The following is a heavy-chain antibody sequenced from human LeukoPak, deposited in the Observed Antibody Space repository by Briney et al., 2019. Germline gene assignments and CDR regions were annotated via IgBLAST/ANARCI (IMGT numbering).Heavy chain of an antibody. CDR1: GFTFSSYE. Sequence: GGSLRLSCAASGFTFSSYEMNWVRQAPGKGLEWVSYISSSGSTIYYADSVKGRFTISRDNAKNSLYLQMNSLRAEDTAVYYCAGDYCGGDCSPSWGQGTLVTVSS. D-gene: IGHD2-21*02. J-gene: IGHJ5*02. CDR2: ISSSGSTI. V-gene: IGHV3-48*03. CDR3: AGDYCGGDCSPS.